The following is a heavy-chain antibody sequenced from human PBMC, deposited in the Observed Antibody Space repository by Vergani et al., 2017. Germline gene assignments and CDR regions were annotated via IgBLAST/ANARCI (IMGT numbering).Heavy chain of an antibody. CDR3: ARDQMVYASRYYYYMDV. V-gene: IGHV3-66*02. CDR2: IYSGGST. Sequence: EVQLLESGGGLVQPGGSLRLSCAASGFTFSSYAMSWVRQAPGKGLEWVSVIYSGGSTYYADSVKGRFTISRDNSKNTLYLQMNSLRAEDTAVYYCARDQMVYASRYYYYMDVWGKGTTVTVSS. J-gene: IGHJ6*03. CDR1: GFTFSSYA. D-gene: IGHD2-8*01.